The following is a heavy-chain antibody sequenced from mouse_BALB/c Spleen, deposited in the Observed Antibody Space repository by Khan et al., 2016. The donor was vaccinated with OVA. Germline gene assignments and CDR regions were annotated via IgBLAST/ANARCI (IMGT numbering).Heavy chain of an antibody. CDR2: MIYTGYT. CDR1: GDSITSGY. J-gene: IGHJ3*01. Sequence: EVELVESGPSLVKPSQTLSRTCSVTGDSITSGYWSWLRKFPGNKLEYMGYMIYTGYTDYNPSLKSRLAITRHTSKNQYYLQLNSVTTEDTATYYCARSTYRYAFAYWGQGTLVTVSA. V-gene: IGHV3-8*02. D-gene: IGHD2-14*01. CDR3: ARSTYRYAFAY.